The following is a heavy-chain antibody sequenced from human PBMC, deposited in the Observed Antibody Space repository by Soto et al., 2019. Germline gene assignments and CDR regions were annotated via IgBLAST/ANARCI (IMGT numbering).Heavy chain of an antibody. CDR1: GFTVSSNY. Sequence: GGSLRLSCAASGFTVSSNYMSWVRQAPGKGLEWVSVIYSGGSTYYADSVKGRFTISRDNSKNTLYLQMNSLRAEDTAVYYCARDLEGQQGRNYYYGMDVWGQGTTVTVSS. CDR2: IYSGGST. CDR3: ARDLEGQQGRNYYYGMDV. V-gene: IGHV3-53*01. J-gene: IGHJ6*02. D-gene: IGHD3-10*01.